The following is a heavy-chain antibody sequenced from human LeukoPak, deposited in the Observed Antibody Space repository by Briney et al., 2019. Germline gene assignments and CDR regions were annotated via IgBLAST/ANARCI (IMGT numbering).Heavy chain of an antibody. V-gene: IGHV4-34*01. J-gene: IGHJ4*02. CDR3: ASGRRNGSGWFVRSPFDY. Sequence: SETLSLTCAVYGGSFSGYYWSWIPQPPGKGLEWIGEINHSGSINFNPSLKSRVTISVDTSKNQFSLSLSSVTAADTAVYYCASGRRNGSGWFVRSPFDYWGQGTLVTVSS. CDR2: INHSGSI. D-gene: IGHD6-19*01. CDR1: GGSFSGYY.